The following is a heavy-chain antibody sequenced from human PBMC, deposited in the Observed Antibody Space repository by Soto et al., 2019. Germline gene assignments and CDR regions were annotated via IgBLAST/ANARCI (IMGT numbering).Heavy chain of an antibody. CDR3: ATYLYYFDSSGYYRTDAFDI. CDR2: IYYSGST. CDR1: GGSISSSSYY. Sequence: SETLSLSCTVSGGSISSSSYYWGWIRQPPGKGLEWIGSIYYSGSTYYNPSLKSRVTISVDTSKNQFSLKLSSVTAADTAVYYCATYLYYFDSSGYYRTDAFDIWGQRTMVTGSS. D-gene: IGHD3-22*01. V-gene: IGHV4-39*01. J-gene: IGHJ3*02.